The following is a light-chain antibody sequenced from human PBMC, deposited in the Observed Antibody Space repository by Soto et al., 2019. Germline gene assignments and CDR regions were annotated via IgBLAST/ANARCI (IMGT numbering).Light chain of an antibody. CDR1: SSDVGGYNY. CDR2: EVS. V-gene: IGLV2-14*01. CDR3: SSYTSSSTLV. J-gene: IGLJ1*01. Sequence: QSVLTQPASVCGSRGQSITISCTGTSSDVGGYNYVSWYQQHPGKAPKLMIYEVSNRPSGVSNRFSDSKSGNTASLTISGLQAEDEADYYCSSYTSSSTLVFGTGTKVTV.